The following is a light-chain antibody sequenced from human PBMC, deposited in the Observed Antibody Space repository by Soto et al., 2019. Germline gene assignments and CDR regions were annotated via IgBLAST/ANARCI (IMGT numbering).Light chain of an antibody. CDR1: QSVSSN. J-gene: IGKJ2*01. CDR2: GAS. CDR3: QQYNKWPPRYT. V-gene: IGKV3-15*01. Sequence: ETVMTQSPATLSVSPGERATLSCRASQSVSSNLAWYQQKPGQAPRLLIYGASTRATGIPARFSGSGSGTEFTLTISSLQSEDFAVYYCQQYNKWPPRYTFGQGTKLEIK.